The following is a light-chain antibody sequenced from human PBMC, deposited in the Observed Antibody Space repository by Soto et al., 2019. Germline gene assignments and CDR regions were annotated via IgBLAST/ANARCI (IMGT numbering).Light chain of an antibody. V-gene: IGLV2-14*01. Sequence: SALTQPASVSGSPGQSITISCTGTSSDVGGYSSVSWYQQLPGKAPKLMIFEVSNRPSGVSSRFSGSKSGNTASLTISGLQAEDEADYYCSSYTSTSTLYVFGTGTKLTVL. J-gene: IGLJ1*01. CDR3: SSYTSTSTLYV. CDR2: EVS. CDR1: SSDVGGYSS.